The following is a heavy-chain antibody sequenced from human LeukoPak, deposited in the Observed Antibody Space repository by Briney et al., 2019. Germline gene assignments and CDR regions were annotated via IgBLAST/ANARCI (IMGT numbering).Heavy chain of an antibody. CDR1: GGSISSYY. CDR2: IYYSGST. J-gene: IGHJ4*02. Sequence: PSETLSLTCTVSGGSISSYYWSWIRQPPGKGLEGIGYIYYSGSTNYNPSLKGRVTISVDTSKNQFSLKLSSVTAADTAVYYCARHSYGDYVTFDYWGQGTLVTVSS. CDR3: ARHSYGDYVTFDY. D-gene: IGHD4-17*01. V-gene: IGHV4-59*08.